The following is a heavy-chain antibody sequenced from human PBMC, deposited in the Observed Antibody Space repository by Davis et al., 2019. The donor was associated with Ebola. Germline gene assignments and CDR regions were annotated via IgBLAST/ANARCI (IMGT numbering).Heavy chain of an antibody. CDR1: GFTFSTFQ. V-gene: IGHV3-74*01. Sequence: GESLKISCAASGFTFSTFQMHWVRQAPGKGLVWVSHINGDSSTTTYADSVKGRFTISRDNAKKTLYLQMNSLRAEDTAVYYCARVRSNYYYYAMDVWGQGTTVTVSS. CDR3: ARVRSNYYYYAMDV. J-gene: IGHJ6*02. CDR2: INGDSSTT.